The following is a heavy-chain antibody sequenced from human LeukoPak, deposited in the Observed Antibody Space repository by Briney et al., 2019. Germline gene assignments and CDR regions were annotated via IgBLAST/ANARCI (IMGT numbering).Heavy chain of an antibody. CDR1: GFTFSDYY. V-gene: IGHV3-11*01. J-gene: IGHJ5*02. CDR3: ARDRTYYYDSSGSIRFDP. D-gene: IGHD3-22*01. CDR2: VSSSGSTI. Sequence: GGSLRLSCAASGFTFSDYYMSWIRQAPGKGLEWVSYVSSSGSTIYYADSVKGRFTISRDNAKNSLYPQMNSLRAEDTAVYYCARDRTYYYDSSGSIRFDPWGQGTLVTVSS.